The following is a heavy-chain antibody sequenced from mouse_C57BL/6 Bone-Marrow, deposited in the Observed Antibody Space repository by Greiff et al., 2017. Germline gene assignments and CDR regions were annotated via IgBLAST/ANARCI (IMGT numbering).Heavy chain of an antibody. CDR3: AREGGIYYDYDVAY. Sequence: QVQLQQSGAELARPGASVKLSCKASGYPFTSYGISWVKQRTGQGLEWIGEIYPRSGNTYYNEKFKGKATLTADKSSSTAYMELRSLTSEDSAVYFCAREGGIYYDYDVAYWGQGTLVTVSA. V-gene: IGHV1-81*01. D-gene: IGHD2-4*01. CDR1: GYPFTSYG. CDR2: IYPRSGNT. J-gene: IGHJ3*01.